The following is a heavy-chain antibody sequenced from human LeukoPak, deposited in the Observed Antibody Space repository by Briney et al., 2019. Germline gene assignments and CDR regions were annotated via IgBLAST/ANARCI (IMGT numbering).Heavy chain of an antibody. CDR2: ITYSGDST. CDR1: GFTFSNYA. D-gene: IGHD5-24*01. J-gene: IGHJ4*02. V-gene: IGHV3-23*01. Sequence: GGSLRLSCAASGFTFSNYAMSWVRQAPGKGLEWVSGITYSGDSTYYPDSVKGRFTISRDNSKNTLYLQMSSLRAEDTAVYYCAKFKGRDGYSLFDFWGQGTLVTVSS. CDR3: AKFKGRDGYSLFDF.